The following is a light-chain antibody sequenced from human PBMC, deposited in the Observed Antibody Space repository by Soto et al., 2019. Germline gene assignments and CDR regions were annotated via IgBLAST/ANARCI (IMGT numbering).Light chain of an antibody. CDR3: QHRSIWPVS. Sequence: PGERATLSCRASQSVGTYLAWYQQKPGQSPRLLMFDVSNRATGIPARFSGSGSGTDFTLTISSLEPEDFGVYYCQHRSIWPVSFGQGTRLEI. CDR1: QSVGTY. V-gene: IGKV3-11*01. J-gene: IGKJ5*01. CDR2: DVS.